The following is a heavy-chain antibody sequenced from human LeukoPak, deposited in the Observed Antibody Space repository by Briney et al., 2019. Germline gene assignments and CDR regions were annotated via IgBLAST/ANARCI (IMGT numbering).Heavy chain of an antibody. CDR2: ISSSGSTI. J-gene: IGHJ4*02. CDR3: ARRLRRNYFDY. Sequence: GGSLRLSCAASGFTLSDSYMTWIRQAPGKGLEWVSYISSSGSTIYYADSVKGRFTISRDNAKNSLYLQMNSLRAEDTAVYYCARRLRRNYFDYWGQGTLVTVSS. CDR1: GFTLSDSY. V-gene: IGHV3-11*04. D-gene: IGHD4-17*01.